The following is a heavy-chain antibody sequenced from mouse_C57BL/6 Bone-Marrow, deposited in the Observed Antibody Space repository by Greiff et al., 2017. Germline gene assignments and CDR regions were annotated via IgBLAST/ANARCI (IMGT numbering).Heavy chain of an antibody. D-gene: IGHD2-14*01. CDR3: ARSYRFDY. CDR2: IYPSDSET. J-gene: IGHJ2*01. V-gene: IGHV1-61*01. CDR1: GYTFTSYW. Sequence: QVQLQQPGAELVRPGSSVKLSCKASGYTFTSYWMDWVKQRPGQGLEWIGNIYPSDSETHYNQKFKDKATLTVDKSSSTAYMQLSSLTSDDSAVYYCARSYRFDYWGQGTTRTVSS.